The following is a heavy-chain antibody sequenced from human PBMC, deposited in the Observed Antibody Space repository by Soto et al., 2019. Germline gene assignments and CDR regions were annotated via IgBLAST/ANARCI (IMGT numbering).Heavy chain of an antibody. CDR1: GYTFSSKG. D-gene: IGHD1-20*01. J-gene: IGHJ4*02. Sequence: QVQLEQSTAEMKKHGASVKVSCKSSGYTFSSKGFSWLRQAPGQRLEWMGWISGETGNTNYAPKFQARLTMTTDTSTATAYMELRSLRTDDTAVYYCARDGNWNHEPFDYWGQGTLVTVSS. V-gene: IGHV1-18*01. CDR3: ARDGNWNHEPFDY. CDR2: ISGETGNT.